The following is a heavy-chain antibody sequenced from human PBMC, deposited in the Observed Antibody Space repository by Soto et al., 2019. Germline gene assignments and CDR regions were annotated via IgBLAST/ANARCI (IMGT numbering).Heavy chain of an antibody. CDR3: ARGYIVLKVYSPAF. D-gene: IGHD2-8*01. CDR2: IDHSGST. V-gene: IGHV4-34*01. Sequence: QVQLQHWVAGLLKPSETLSLTCAVYGESFSGYYWSWIRQRPVKCLEWIGEIDHSGSTNYNPSLNSLVTISVDTSKNLVSLTLSSVTAAAPAVYYCARGYIVLKVYSPAFWGRGSIVTVSS. CDR1: GESFSGYY. J-gene: IGHJ2*01.